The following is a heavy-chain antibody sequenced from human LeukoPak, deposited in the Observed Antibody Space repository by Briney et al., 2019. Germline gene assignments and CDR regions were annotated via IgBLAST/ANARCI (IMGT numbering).Heavy chain of an antibody. Sequence: PSETLSLTCAVSGYSISSGYYWGWIRQPPGKGLEWIGRIYTSGSTNYNPSLKSRVTISVDTSKNQFSLKLNSVTAADTAVYYCARSVAATSHFDNWGQGTLVTVSS. CDR3: ARSVAATSHFDN. V-gene: IGHV4-38-2*01. J-gene: IGHJ4*02. CDR1: GYSISSGYY. D-gene: IGHD2-15*01. CDR2: IYTSGST.